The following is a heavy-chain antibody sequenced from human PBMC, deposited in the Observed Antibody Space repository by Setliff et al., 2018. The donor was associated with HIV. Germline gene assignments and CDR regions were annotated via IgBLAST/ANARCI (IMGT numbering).Heavy chain of an antibody. CDR1: GGSFSGYY. Sequence: PSETLSLTCAVYGGSFSGYYCSWIRQPPGKGLEWIGEINHSGSTNYNPSLKSRVTISVDTSKNQFSLKLSSVTAADTAVYYCARHSDFWSEDAFDIWAQGTVVTVSS. V-gene: IGHV4-34*01. D-gene: IGHD3-3*01. CDR3: ARHSDFWSEDAFDI. J-gene: IGHJ3*02. CDR2: INHSGST.